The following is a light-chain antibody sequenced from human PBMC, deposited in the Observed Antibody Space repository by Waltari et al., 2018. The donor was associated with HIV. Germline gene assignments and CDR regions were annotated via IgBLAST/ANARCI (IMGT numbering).Light chain of an antibody. J-gene: IGLJ1*01. CDR1: SIGSKS. CDR3: QVWDKNTGI. V-gene: IGLV3-9*01. CDR2: GDT. Sequence: SYELTQPLSVSVALGQTAKVPCGGDSIGSKSVQWYQQKPGQAPVPVIYGDTNRPSGIPERFSGSNSGNTATLSISSAQAGDDADYYCQVWDKNTGIFGTGTKVTVL.